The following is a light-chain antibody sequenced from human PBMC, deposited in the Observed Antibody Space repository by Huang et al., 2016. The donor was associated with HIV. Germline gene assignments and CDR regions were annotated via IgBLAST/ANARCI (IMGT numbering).Light chain of an antibody. CDR1: QSIIGW. V-gene: IGKV1-5*01. CDR3: QQYNSSPYT. J-gene: IGKJ2*01. CDR2: DAS. Sequence: DIQMTQSPSTLFASGGDRVTITCRASQSIIGWLAWYQQKPGKAPKLLISDASNLESGVPSRFSGRGSGTEFTLTISSLQPDDVATYYCQQYNSSPYTFGQGTKLEIK.